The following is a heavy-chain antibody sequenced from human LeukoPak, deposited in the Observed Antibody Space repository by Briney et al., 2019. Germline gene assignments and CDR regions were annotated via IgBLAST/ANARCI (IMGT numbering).Heavy chain of an antibody. J-gene: IGHJ4*02. CDR2: INPNSGGT. CDR3: ARDLGITMVRGSRYYFDY. V-gene: IGHV1-2*02. D-gene: IGHD3-10*01. Sequence: ASVKVSCKASGYTFTGYYMHWVRQAPGQGLERMGWINPNSGGTNYAQKFQGGVTMTRDTSISTAYMELSRLRSDDTAVYYCARDLGITMVRGSRYYFDYWGQGTLVTVSS. CDR1: GYTFTGYY.